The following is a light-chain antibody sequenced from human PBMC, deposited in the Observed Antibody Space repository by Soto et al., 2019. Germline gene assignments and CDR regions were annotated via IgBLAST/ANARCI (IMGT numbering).Light chain of an antibody. Sequence: EIVLTQSPATLSLSPGERATLSCRASQSVSSSVAWYQQKPGQAPRLLIYDASNRATGIPARFSGSGSGTDFTLTISSLEPEDFAVYYCQQRGNWPPITFGQGTRLEIK. CDR3: QQRGNWPPIT. CDR1: QSVSSS. CDR2: DAS. V-gene: IGKV3-11*01. J-gene: IGKJ5*01.